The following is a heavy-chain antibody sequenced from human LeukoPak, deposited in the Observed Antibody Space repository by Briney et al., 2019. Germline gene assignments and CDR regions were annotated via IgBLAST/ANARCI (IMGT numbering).Heavy chain of an antibody. CDR2: IYYSGST. V-gene: IGHV4-59*08. J-gene: IGHJ4*02. Sequence: SETLSLTCTVSGDSISGNYWTWIRQPPGKGLEWIRYIYYSGSTNYNASLKSRVTISVDTSKNQFSLKLSSVTAADTAVYYYARLGDGDNLRYFDYWGQGTLVTVSS. D-gene: IGHD5-24*01. CDR1: GDSISGNY. CDR3: ARLGDGDNLRYFDY.